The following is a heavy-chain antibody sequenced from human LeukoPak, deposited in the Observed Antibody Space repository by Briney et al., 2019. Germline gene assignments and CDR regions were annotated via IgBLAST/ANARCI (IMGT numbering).Heavy chain of an antibody. CDR2: ISSSSSTI. CDR1: GFTFSSYS. CDR3: AKAGRRYFDWLASFDY. D-gene: IGHD3-9*01. J-gene: IGHJ4*02. Sequence: GGSLRLSCAASGFTFSSYSMNWVRQAPGKGLEWVSYISSSSSTIYYADSVKGRFTISRDNSKNSLYLQMNSLRTEDTALYYCAKAGRRYFDWLASFDYWGQGTLVTVSS. V-gene: IGHV3-48*04.